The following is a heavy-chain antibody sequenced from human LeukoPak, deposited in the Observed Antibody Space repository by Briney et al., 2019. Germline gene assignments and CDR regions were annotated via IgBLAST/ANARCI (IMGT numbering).Heavy chain of an antibody. CDR2: VYSSGNT. V-gene: IGHV4-4*07. Sequence: SETLSLTCTVSGGSINSYYWSWIRQPAGKGLEWIGRVYSSGNTNYNPSLKSRVSMSVDTSKNQFSLELTSVTAADTAVYYCARGGKATVVTMWGQGILVTVSS. J-gene: IGHJ4*02. D-gene: IGHD4-23*01. CDR1: GGSINSYY. CDR3: ARGGKATVVTM.